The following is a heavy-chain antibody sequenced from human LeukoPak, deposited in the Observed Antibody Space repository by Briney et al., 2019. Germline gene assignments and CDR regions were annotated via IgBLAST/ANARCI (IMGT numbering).Heavy chain of an antibody. D-gene: IGHD3-22*01. Sequence: GGSLRLSCAASGFTSSSYSMNWVRQAPGKGLEWVSSISSSSSYIYYADSVKGRFTISRDNAKNSLYLQMSSLRAEDTAVYYCARVPTNYYDCSGYYFAYWGQGTLVTVSS. V-gene: IGHV3-21*01. CDR2: ISSSSSYI. CDR3: ARVPTNYYDCSGYYFAY. J-gene: IGHJ4*02. CDR1: GFTSSSYS.